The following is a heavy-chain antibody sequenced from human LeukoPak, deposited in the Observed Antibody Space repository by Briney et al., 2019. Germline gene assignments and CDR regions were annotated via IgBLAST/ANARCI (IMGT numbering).Heavy chain of an antibody. CDR3: ARVPRYCSGGSCYMSRDDAFDI. CDR1: GGSISSYY. CDR2: IYYSGST. Sequence: PSETLSLTCTGSGGSISSYYWSWIRQPPGKGLEWIGYIYYSGSTNYNPSLKSRVTISVDTSKNQFSLKLSSVTAADTAVYYCARVPRYCSGGSCYMSRDDAFDIWGQGTMVTVSS. V-gene: IGHV4-59*01. J-gene: IGHJ3*02. D-gene: IGHD2-15*01.